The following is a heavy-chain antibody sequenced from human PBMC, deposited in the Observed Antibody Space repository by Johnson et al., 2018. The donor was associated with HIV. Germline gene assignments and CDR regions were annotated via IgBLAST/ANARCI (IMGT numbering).Heavy chain of an antibody. Sequence: QVQLVESGGGVVQPGGSLRLSCAASGFTFSSYGMHWVRQAPGKGLEWVAVISYDGSNKYYADSVKGRFTISRDNSKNTVFLQMNSLRAEDTALYYCARDCRNSTSCLAFDIWGQGTRVTVSS. CDR1: GFTFSSYG. CDR3: ARDCRNSTSCLAFDI. CDR2: ISYDGSNK. D-gene: IGHD2/OR15-2a*01. V-gene: IGHV3-30*19. J-gene: IGHJ3*02.